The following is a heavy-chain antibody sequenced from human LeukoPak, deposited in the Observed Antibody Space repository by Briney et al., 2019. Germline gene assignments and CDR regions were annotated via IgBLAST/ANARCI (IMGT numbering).Heavy chain of an antibody. V-gene: IGHV3-30*02. CDR1: GFTFSSYG. CDR2: IRYDGNNK. J-gene: IGHJ4*02. CDR3: AKDAVFGVVPYYFDY. D-gene: IGHD3-3*01. Sequence: GGSLRLSCAASGFTFSSYGMRWVRQAPGKGLEWVAFIRYDGNNKYYADSVKGRFTISRDNSKNTLYLQMNSLRAEDTAVYYCAKDAVFGVVPYYFDYWGQGTLVTVSS.